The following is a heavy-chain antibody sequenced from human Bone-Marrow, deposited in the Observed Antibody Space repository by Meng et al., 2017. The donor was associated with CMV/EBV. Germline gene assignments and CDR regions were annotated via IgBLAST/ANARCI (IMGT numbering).Heavy chain of an antibody. D-gene: IGHD3-3*01. CDR3: ARRRNYDFWSGYSRLDY. Sequence: GGSLRLSCAASGFTVSSNYMSWVRQAPGKGLEWVSVIYSGGSTYYADSVKGRFTISRDNSKNTLYLQMNSLRAEDTAVYYCARRRNYDFWSGYSRLDYWGQGTLVTVSS. CDR2: IYSGGST. CDR1: GFTVSSNY. V-gene: IGHV3-53*01. J-gene: IGHJ4*01.